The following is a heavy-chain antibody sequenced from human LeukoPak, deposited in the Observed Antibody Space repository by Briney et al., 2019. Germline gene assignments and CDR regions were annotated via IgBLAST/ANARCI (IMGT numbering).Heavy chain of an antibody. V-gene: IGHV4-59*01. CDR2: ISDSGST. J-gene: IGHJ4*02. CDR3: ARTTTIYGVVYYFNS. Sequence: PSETLSLTCTVSGGSISPYYWSWIRQPPGKRLEWIGFISDSGSTNYSPSLKSRVTISVDTSKNQFSLKLSSVTAADTAVYYCARTTTIYGVVYYFNSWGQGTLVTVSS. CDR1: GGSISPYY. D-gene: IGHD3-3*01.